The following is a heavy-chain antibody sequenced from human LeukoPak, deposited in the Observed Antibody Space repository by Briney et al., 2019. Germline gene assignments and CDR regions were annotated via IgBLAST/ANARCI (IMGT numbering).Heavy chain of an antibody. V-gene: IGHV1-46*01. CDR3: ARSGSYYYGSGMDV. D-gene: IGHD3-10*01. CDR2: INPSGGST. Sequence: ASVKLSCKASGYTFTSNNMHWGRKPQAQGLEWKGIINPSGGSTSYAQKFQGRVTMTRDTSTSTVYMELSSLRSEDTAVYYCARSGSYYYGSGMDVWGKGTTVTVSS. CDR1: GYTFTSNN. J-gene: IGHJ6*04.